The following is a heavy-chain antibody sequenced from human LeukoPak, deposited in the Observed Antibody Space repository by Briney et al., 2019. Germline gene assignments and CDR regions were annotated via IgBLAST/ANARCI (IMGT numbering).Heavy chain of an antibody. CDR1: GFTFDDYA. D-gene: IGHD6-19*01. CDR2: ISWNSGSI. V-gene: IGHV3-9*01. CDR3: VRIAVAGKVVHY. Sequence: GGSLRLSCAASGFTFDDYAMHWVRQAPGKGLEWVSGISWNSGSIGYADSVKGRFTISRDNAKNSLYLQMNSLRAEDTAVYYCVRIAVAGKVVHYWGQGTLVTVSS. J-gene: IGHJ4*02.